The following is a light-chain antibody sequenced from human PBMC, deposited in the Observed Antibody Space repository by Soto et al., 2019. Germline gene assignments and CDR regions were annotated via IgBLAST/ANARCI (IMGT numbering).Light chain of an antibody. CDR2: AAS. V-gene: IGKV3-20*01. CDR1: QSVTSSY. J-gene: IGKJ1*01. Sequence: DIVLTQSPGTLSLSPGGRATPSCRASQSVTSSYLAWYQQKPGQAPRLVIYAASSRATGIPDRFSGSGSGTDFTLTISRLEPEDFAVYFCHHYDSTSSSWTFGQGTKVDIK. CDR3: HHYDSTSSSWT.